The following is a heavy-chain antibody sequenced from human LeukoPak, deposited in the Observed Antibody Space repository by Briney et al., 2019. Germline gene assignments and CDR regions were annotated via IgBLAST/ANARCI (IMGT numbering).Heavy chain of an antibody. Sequence: PGGSLRLSCAASGFTFSSYAMHWVRQAPGKGLEWVAVISHDGSNKYYADSVKGRFTISRDNSKNTLYLQMNSLRAEDTAVYYCARDLKEDYYDSSGSDYWGQGTLVTVSS. D-gene: IGHD3-22*01. CDR2: ISHDGSNK. J-gene: IGHJ4*02. CDR3: ARDLKEDYYDSSGSDY. V-gene: IGHV3-30-3*01. CDR1: GFTFSSYA.